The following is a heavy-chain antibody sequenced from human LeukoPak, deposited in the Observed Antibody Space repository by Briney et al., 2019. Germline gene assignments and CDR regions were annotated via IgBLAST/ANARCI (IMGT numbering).Heavy chain of an antibody. D-gene: IGHD3-3*01. CDR3: ARGYTDFWSGSDI. CDR1: GGSISSGSYY. J-gene: IGHJ1*01. V-gene: IGHV4-61*02. CDR2: IYTSGST. Sequence: SETLSLTCTVSGGSISSGSYYWSWLRQPAGKGLEWIGRIYTSGSTNYNPSLKSRVTISIDTSKNHFSLKLTSVTAADTAVYYCARGYTDFWSGSDIWGQGTLVTVSS.